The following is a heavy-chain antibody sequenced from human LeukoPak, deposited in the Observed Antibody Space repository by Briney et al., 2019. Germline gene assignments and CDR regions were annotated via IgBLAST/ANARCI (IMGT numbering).Heavy chain of an antibody. CDR3: AKDPNYYYDSSGYASGD. V-gene: IGHV3-23*01. CDR1: GFTFSSYA. CDR2: ISGSGGNT. D-gene: IGHD3-22*01. J-gene: IGHJ4*02. Sequence: GGSLRLSCAASGFTFSSYAMSWVRQASGKGLEWVSAISGSGGNTYYADSVKGRFTISRDNSKNTLYLQMNSLRAEDTAVYYCAKDPNYYYDSSGYASGDWGQGTLVTVSS.